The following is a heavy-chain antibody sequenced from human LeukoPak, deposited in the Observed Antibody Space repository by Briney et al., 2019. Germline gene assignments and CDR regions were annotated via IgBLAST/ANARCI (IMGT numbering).Heavy chain of an antibody. J-gene: IGHJ5*02. V-gene: IGHV1-46*01. CDR1: GYTFTSYY. D-gene: IGHD6-6*01. CDR2: INPSGGST. CDR3: ARDAVPAARPNNWLDP. Sequence: ASVKVSCKASGYTFTSYYMHWVRQAPGQGLEWMGIINPSGGSTSYAQKFQGRVTMTRDTSTSTVYMELSSLRSEDTAVYYCARDAVPAARPNNWLDPWGQGTLVTVSS.